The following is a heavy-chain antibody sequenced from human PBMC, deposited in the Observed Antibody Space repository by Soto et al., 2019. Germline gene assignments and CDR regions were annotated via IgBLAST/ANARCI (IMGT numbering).Heavy chain of an antibody. Sequence: ASVKVCCKASGYTFTGYYMHWVRQAPGQGLEWMGWINPNSGGTNYAQKFQGWVTMTRDTSISTAYMELSRLRSDDTAVYYCAREWRSSGYSNWFDPWGQGTLVTVSS. J-gene: IGHJ5*02. CDR2: INPNSGGT. D-gene: IGHD3-22*01. CDR3: AREWRSSGYSNWFDP. CDR1: GYTFTGYY. V-gene: IGHV1-2*04.